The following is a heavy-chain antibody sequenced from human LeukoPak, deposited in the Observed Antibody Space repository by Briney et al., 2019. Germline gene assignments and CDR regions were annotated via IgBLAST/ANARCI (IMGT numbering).Heavy chain of an antibody. Sequence: SETLSLTCTDSGGSISSYYWSWIRQPPGKGLEWIGYIYYSGSTNYNPSLKSRVTISVDTSKNQFSLKLSSVTAADTAVYYCARHSSGVVAATPYYYYGMDVWGQGTTVTVSS. CDR3: ARHSSGVVAATPYYYYGMDV. V-gene: IGHV4-59*08. CDR1: GGSISSYY. D-gene: IGHD2-15*01. CDR2: IYYSGST. J-gene: IGHJ6*02.